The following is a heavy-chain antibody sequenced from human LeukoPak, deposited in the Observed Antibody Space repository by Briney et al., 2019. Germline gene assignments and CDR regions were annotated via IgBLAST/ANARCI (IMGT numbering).Heavy chain of an antibody. V-gene: IGHV3-30*18. D-gene: IGHD2-2*01. CDR3: AKRPDCSTTNCFRFEY. CDR1: GFTFSRHG. CDR2: ISEDGSEK. J-gene: IGHJ4*02. Sequence: GRSLRLSCAASGFTFSRHGMHWVRQAPGKGLEWLALISEDGSEKYYADSVKGLTISRDNSENMVYLQMNSLRDEDTAVYYCAKRPDCSTTNCFRFEYWGQGTLVTVSS.